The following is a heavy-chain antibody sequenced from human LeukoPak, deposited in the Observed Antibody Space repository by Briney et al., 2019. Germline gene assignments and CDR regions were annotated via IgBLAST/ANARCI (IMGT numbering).Heavy chain of an antibody. CDR2: INHSGSS. D-gene: IGHD3-3*01. V-gene: IGHV4-34*01. Sequence: SETLSLTCAVYGGSFSGKYWTWIRQPPGKGLEWIGEINHSGSSNYNPSLKSRVTISVDTSKNEFSLNLTSVTAADTAICYCARGLASGYPPIPFDYWGQGTLVTVSS. CDR1: GGSFSGKY. CDR3: ARGLASGYPPIPFDY. J-gene: IGHJ4*02.